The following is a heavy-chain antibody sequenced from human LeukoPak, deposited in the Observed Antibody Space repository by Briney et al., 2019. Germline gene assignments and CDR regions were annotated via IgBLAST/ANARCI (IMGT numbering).Heavy chain of an antibody. CDR3: ARWGTTGTTGDY. CDR2: IGSSSSTI. V-gene: IGHV3-48*01. Sequence: GGSLRLSCAASGFTFSSYSMNWVRQAPGKGLEWVSYIGSSSSTIYYADSVKGRFTISRDNAKNLLYLQMNSLRAEDTAVYYCARWGTTGTTGDYWGQGTLVTVSS. D-gene: IGHD1-1*01. J-gene: IGHJ4*02. CDR1: GFTFSSYS.